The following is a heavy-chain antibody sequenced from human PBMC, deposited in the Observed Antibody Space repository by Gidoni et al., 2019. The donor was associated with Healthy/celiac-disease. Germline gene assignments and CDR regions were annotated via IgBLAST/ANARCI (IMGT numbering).Heavy chain of an antibody. J-gene: IGHJ6*02. CDR1: GFTVRSNY. D-gene: IGHD1-7*01. CDR2: IYSGGNT. V-gene: IGHV3-53*01. CDR3: ARGITGTFYSYYGLDV. Sequence: EVQLVESGGGLIQPGGSLTLSCAASGFTVRSNYMSWVRQAPGKGLEWVSVIYSGGNTYYADSVKGRFTISRDNPKNTLCLQMKSLRAEDTAVYYCARGITGTFYSYYGLDVWGQGTTVTVSS.